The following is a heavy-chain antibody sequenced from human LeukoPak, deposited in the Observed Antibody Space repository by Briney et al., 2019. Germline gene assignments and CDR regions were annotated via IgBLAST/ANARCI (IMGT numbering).Heavy chain of an antibody. CDR3: ASAVVTDYFDY. Sequence: GGSLRLSCAASGFTFSSYGMSWVRQAPGKGLEWVANIKQDGSEKYYVDSVKGRFTISRDNAKNSLYLQMNSLRAEDTAVYYCASAVVTDYFDYWGQGTLVTVSS. D-gene: IGHD4-23*01. CDR2: IKQDGSEK. J-gene: IGHJ4*02. CDR1: GFTFSSYG. V-gene: IGHV3-7*01.